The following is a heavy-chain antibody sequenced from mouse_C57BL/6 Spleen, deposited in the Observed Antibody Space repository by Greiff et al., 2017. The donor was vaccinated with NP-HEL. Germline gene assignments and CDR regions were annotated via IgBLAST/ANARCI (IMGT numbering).Heavy chain of an antibody. J-gene: IGHJ3*01. CDR2: IDPSDSET. Sequence: QVQLQQPGAELVRPGSSVKLSCKASGYTFTSYWMHWVKQRPIQGLEWIGNIDPSDSETHYNQKFKDKATLTVDKSSSTAYMQLSSLTSEDSAVYSSARDYSGTRFAYWGQGTLVTVSA. CDR1: GYTFTSYW. D-gene: IGHD1-1*01. CDR3: ARDYSGTRFAY. V-gene: IGHV1-52*01.